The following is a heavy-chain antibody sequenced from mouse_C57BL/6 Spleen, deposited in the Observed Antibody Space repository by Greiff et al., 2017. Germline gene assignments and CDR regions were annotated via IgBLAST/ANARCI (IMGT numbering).Heavy chain of an antibody. CDR1: GYTFTSYG. CDR3: ARGSNSYAMDY. J-gene: IGHJ4*01. D-gene: IGHD2-5*01. CDR2: IYPRSGNT. V-gene: IGHV1-81*01. Sequence: QVQLQQSGAELARPGASVKLSCKASGYTFTSYGISWVKQRTGQGLEWIGEIYPRSGNTYYNEKFKGKATLTADKSSSTAYMELRSLTSEDAAVYFCARGSNSYAMDYWGQGTSVTVSS.